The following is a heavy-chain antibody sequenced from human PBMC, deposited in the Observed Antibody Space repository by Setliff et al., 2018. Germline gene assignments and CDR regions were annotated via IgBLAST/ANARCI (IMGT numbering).Heavy chain of an antibody. D-gene: IGHD3-3*01. V-gene: IGHV4-38-2*01. CDR2: IYHSGST. J-gene: IGHJ4*02. CDR1: GYSISSGYY. Sequence: LSLTCAVSGYSISSGYYWGWIRQPPGKGLEWIGSIYHSGSTYYNPSLKSRVTISVDPSKNQFSLKLSSVTAADTAVYYCASSRDYNFWGGYYSPLDYWGQGTLVTVSS. CDR3: ASSRDYNFWGGYYSPLDY.